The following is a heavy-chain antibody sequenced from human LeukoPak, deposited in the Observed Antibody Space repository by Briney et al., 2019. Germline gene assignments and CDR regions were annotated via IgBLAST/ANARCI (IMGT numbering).Heavy chain of an antibody. D-gene: IGHD3-22*01. CDR2: IKSKTDGGTT. CDR1: GFTFSNAW. Sequence: GGSLRLSCAASGFTFSNAWMSWVRQAPGKGLEWVGRIKSKTDGGTTDYAAPVEGRFTISRDDSKNTLYLQMNSLKTEDTAVYYCTTPPYYYDSSGYGFRDYWGQGTLVTVSS. CDR3: TTPPYYYDSSGYGFRDY. J-gene: IGHJ4*02. V-gene: IGHV3-15*01.